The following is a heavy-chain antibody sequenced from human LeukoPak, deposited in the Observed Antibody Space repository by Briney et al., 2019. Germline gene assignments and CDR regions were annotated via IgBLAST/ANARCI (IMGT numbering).Heavy chain of an antibody. J-gene: IGHJ4*02. D-gene: IGHD6-13*01. V-gene: IGHV4-39*01. CDR1: GGSISNYY. CDR3: ATLDDRAARIAVGRSSTWSSRRGFDY. Sequence: SETLSLTCTVSGGSISNYYWGWIRQPPGKGLEWIGNIYYSGSTYYNPSLKSRVTISVDTSKNQFSLKLNSVTAADTAVYYCATLDDRAARIAVGRSSTWSSRRGFDYWGQGTLVTVSS. CDR2: IYYSGST.